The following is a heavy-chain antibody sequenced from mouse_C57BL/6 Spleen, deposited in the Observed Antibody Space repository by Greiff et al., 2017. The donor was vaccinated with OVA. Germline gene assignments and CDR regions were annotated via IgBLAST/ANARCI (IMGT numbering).Heavy chain of an antibody. CDR3: TGSYGSNWYFDV. J-gene: IGHJ1*03. CDR2: IDPETGGT. Sequence: QVQLQQSGAELVRPGASVTLSCKASGYTFTDYEMHWVKQTPVHGLEWIGAIDPETGGTAYNQKFKGKAILTADKSSSTAYMELRSLTSEDSAVYDCTGSYGSNWYFDVWGTGTTVTVSS. CDR1: GYTFTDYE. D-gene: IGHD1-1*01. V-gene: IGHV1-15*01.